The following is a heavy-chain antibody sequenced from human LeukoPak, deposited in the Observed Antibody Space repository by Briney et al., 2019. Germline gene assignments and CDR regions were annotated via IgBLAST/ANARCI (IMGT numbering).Heavy chain of an antibody. CDR2: ISSSSSYI. V-gene: IGHV3-21*01. Sequence: GGSLRLSCAASGFTFSSYSMNWVRQAPGKGLEWVSSISSSSSYIYYADSVKGRFTISRDNAKNSLYLQMNSLRAEDTAVYYCAKVYYYDSSGYSYYFDYWGQGTLVTVSS. CDR1: GFTFSSYS. CDR3: AKVYYYDSSGYSYYFDY. J-gene: IGHJ4*02. D-gene: IGHD3-22*01.